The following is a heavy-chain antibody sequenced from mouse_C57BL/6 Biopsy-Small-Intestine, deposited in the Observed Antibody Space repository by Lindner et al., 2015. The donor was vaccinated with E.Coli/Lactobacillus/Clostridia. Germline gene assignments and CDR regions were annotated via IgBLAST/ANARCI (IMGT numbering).Heavy chain of an antibody. D-gene: IGHD2-2*01. CDR3: ARVGYPHFDY. CDR1: GYAFSSYW. CDR2: IYPGDGDT. V-gene: IGHV1-80*01. Sequence: VQLQESGAELVKPGASVKISCKASGYAFSSYWVNWVKQRPGKGLEWIGQIYPGDGDTNYNGKFKGKATLTADESSSTAYMQLSSLTSEDSAVYFCARVGYPHFDYWGQGTTLTVSS. J-gene: IGHJ2*01.